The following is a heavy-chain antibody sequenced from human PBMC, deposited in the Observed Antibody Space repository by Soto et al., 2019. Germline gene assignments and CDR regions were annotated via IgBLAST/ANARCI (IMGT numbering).Heavy chain of an antibody. CDR3: ARDRNVWLRDWFDP. V-gene: IGHV1-18*01. J-gene: IGHJ5*02. CDR2: ISAYNVNT. D-gene: IGHD2-8*01. Sequence: ASVKVSCKASGYTFTSYGIRWVRQAPGQGLEGMGWISAYNVNTNYAQKLQGRVTMTTDTSTSTAYMELRSLRSDDTAVYYCARDRNVWLRDWFDPWGQGTLVTVSS. CDR1: GYTFTSYG.